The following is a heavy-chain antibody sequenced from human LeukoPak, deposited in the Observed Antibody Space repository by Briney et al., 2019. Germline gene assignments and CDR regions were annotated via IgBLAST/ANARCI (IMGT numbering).Heavy chain of an antibody. V-gene: IGHV4-38-2*02. J-gene: IGHJ6*03. CDR2: IYQSGST. CDR1: GYSISSGYY. Sequence: SETLSLTCTVSGYSISSGYYWGWIRQPPGKGLEWIGSIYQSGSTYYNPSLKSRVTISVDTSKNQFSLKLSSVTAADTAVYYCARDRRIYCSSTSCYHYYYMDVWGKGTTVTVSS. CDR3: ARDRRIYCSSTSCYHYYYMDV. D-gene: IGHD2-2*01.